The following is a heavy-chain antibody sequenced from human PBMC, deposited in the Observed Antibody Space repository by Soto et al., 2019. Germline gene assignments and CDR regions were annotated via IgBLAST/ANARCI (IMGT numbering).Heavy chain of an antibody. CDR2: IYPGDSDT. J-gene: IGHJ4*02. V-gene: IGHV5-51*01. D-gene: IGHD3-22*01. CDR3: ARHGRDSSGYYVD. CDR1: GYSFTSYL. Sequence: XESLKIYREGSGYSFTSYLIVWVRQMPGKGLEWMGIIYPGDSDTRYSPSFQGQVTISADKSISTAYLQWSSLKASDTAMYYCARHGRDSSGYYVDWGQGTLVTVSS.